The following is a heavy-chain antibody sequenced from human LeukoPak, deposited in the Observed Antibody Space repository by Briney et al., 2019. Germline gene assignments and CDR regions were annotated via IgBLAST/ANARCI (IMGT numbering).Heavy chain of an antibody. Sequence: PSETLSLTCTVSGGSLSSYYWSWIRQPPGKGLEWIGEIYHSGGTNYNPSLKSRVTLSVDTSKNQLSLNLNSVTAADTAVYYCARRQLERRGPNAFDIWGQGTMVTVSS. D-gene: IGHD1-1*01. CDR3: ARRQLERRGPNAFDI. CDR1: GGSLSSYY. CDR2: IYHSGGT. J-gene: IGHJ3*02. V-gene: IGHV4-59*12.